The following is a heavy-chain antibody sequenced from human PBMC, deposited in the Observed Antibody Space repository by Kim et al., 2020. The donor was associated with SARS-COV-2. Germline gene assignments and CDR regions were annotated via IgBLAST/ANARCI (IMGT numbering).Heavy chain of an antibody. D-gene: IGHD3-22*01. Sequence: GGSLRLSCAASGFTFSSYAMSWVRQAPGKGLEWVSAISGSGGSTYYADSVKGRFTISRDNSKNTLYLQMNSLRAEDTAVYYCAKDPHFLPHMIVVVTADYWGQGTLVTVSS. J-gene: IGHJ4*02. V-gene: IGHV3-23*01. CDR2: ISGSGGST. CDR3: AKDPHFLPHMIVVVTADY. CDR1: GFTFSSYA.